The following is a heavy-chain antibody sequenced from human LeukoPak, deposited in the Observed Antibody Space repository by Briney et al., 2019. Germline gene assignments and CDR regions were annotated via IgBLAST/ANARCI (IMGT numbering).Heavy chain of an antibody. Sequence: PSQTPSLTCAISGDSVCTNSAAWNWIRQSPSRGLEWLGRTYYRSKWYNDYAVSVKSRITINPDTSKNQFSLQLNSVTPEDTVVYYCARDKGGSGYDHLDSWGQGTLVTVSS. CDR2: TYYRSKWYN. V-gene: IGHV6-1*01. J-gene: IGHJ4*02. CDR3: ARDKGGSGYDHLDS. CDR1: GDSVCTNSAA. D-gene: IGHD5-12*01.